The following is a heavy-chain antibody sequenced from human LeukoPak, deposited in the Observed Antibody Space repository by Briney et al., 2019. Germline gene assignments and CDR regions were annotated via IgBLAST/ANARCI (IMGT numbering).Heavy chain of an antibody. CDR3: ARRGSSRKGYNWFDP. D-gene: IGHD6-6*01. CDR1: GYTFTSYG. V-gene: IGHV1-8*02. Sequence: ASVKVSCKASGYTFTSYGINWVRQATGQGLEWMGWMNPNSGNTGYAQKFQGRVTMTRNTSISTAYMELSSLRSEDTAVYYCARRGSSRKGYNWFDPWGQGTLVTVSS. J-gene: IGHJ5*02. CDR2: MNPNSGNT.